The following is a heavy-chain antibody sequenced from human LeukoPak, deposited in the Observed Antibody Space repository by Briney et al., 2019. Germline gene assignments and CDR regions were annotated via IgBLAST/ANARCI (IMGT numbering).Heavy chain of an antibody. CDR2: IYYSGST. Sequence: PSGTLSLTCAVSGGSISSSNWWSWVRQPPGKGLEWIGYIYYSGSTYYNPSLKSRVTISVDTSKNQFSLKLSSVTAADTAVYYCVRDHDYWGQGTLVTVSS. CDR3: VRDHDY. J-gene: IGHJ4*02. V-gene: IGHV4-4*02. CDR1: GGSISSSNW.